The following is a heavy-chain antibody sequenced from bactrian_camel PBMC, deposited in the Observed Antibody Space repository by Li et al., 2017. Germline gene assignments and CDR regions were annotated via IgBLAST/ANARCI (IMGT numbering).Heavy chain of an antibody. CDR2: INSSGGRT. V-gene: IGHV3S40*01. CDR1: GFTFSIYA. D-gene: IGHD2*01. Sequence: VQLVESGGGLVQPGGSLRLSCAASGFTFSIYAMRWVRQAPGKGLEWVSDINSSGGRTYYASSVKGRFTISRDNAKNTVYLELNSLTTEDMAMYYCATHTPDTWSYHYWGQGTQVTVS. CDR3: ATHTPDTWSYHY. J-gene: IGHJ4*01.